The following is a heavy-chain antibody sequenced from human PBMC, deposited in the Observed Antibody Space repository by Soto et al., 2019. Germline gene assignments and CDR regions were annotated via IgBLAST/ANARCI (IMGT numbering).Heavy chain of an antibody. CDR2: IHQSGSS. V-gene: IGHV4-4*02. J-gene: IGHJ4*02. CDR1: GGSISSSTW. CDR3: AGLGTTVTAFDY. Sequence: PSETLSLTCAVSGGSISSSTWWSWVRQAPGKGLGWVGEIHQSGSSYYNPSLRSRTTRSVDKSKNQFSLKLSSVTAADTAVYYCAGLGTTVTAFDYWGQGTLVTVSS. D-gene: IGHD4-4*01.